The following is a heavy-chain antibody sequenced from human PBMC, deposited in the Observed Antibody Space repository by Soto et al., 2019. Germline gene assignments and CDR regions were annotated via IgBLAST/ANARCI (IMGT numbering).Heavy chain of an antibody. D-gene: IGHD3-16*02. CDR2: IYYSGST. J-gene: IGHJ3*02. CDR3: ARLYGLDAFDI. CDR1: CFSIHSYY. Sequence: SVTLSLTCTFNCFSIHSYYWSWIRQPPGKGLEWIGYIYYSGSTNYNPSLKSRVTMSVDTSKNQFSLKLSSVTAADTAVYYCARLYGLDAFDIWGQGTMVT. V-gene: IGHV4-59*08.